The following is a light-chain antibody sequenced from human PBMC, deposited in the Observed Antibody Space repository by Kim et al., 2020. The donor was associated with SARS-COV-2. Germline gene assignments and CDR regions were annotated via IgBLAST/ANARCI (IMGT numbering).Light chain of an antibody. CDR1: SSNIGAGYD. Sequence: VTIPCTGSSSNIGAGYDVPWYQQLPGTAPKLLIYGNSNRPSGVPDRFSGSKSGTSASLAITGLQAEDEADYYCQSYDSSLSGSYVFGTGTKVTVL. J-gene: IGLJ1*01. CDR3: QSYDSSLSGSYV. V-gene: IGLV1-40*01. CDR2: GNS.